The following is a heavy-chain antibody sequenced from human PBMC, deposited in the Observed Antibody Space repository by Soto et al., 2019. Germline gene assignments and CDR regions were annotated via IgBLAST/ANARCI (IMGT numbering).Heavy chain of an antibody. V-gene: IGHV3-23*01. J-gene: IGHJ4*02. CDR2: ISGSGGST. D-gene: IGHD1-26*01. CDR1: GFTFSSYA. CDR3: AKDRIVGATSVYYFDY. Sequence: GGSLRLSCAASGFTFSSYAMSWVRQAPGKGLEWVSAISGSGGSTYYADSVKGRFTISRDNSKNTLYLQMNSLRAEDTAVYYCAKDRIVGATSVYYFDYWGQGTLVTVSS.